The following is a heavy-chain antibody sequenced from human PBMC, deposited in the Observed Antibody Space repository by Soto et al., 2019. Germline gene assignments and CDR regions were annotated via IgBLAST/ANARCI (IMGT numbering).Heavy chain of an antibody. J-gene: IGHJ4*02. D-gene: IGHD2-15*01. V-gene: IGHV4-39*01. Sequence: QLQLQESGPGLVKPSETLSLTCTVSDGSISSNSYYWGWIRQPPGKGLEWIGSIYYSGSTYYNPSLKSRVTISVDTSKNQFSLKLSSVTAADTAVYYCARQRGYCSGGSCPCDYWGQGTLVTVSS. CDR2: IYYSGST. CDR1: DGSISSNSYY. CDR3: ARQRGYCSGGSCPCDY.